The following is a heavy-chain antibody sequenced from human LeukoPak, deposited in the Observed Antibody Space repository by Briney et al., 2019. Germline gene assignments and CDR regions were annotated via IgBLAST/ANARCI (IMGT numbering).Heavy chain of an antibody. Sequence: GGSLRLSCAASGFTFSTYAMHWVRQAPGKGLEWVAVIPYDGSNKYYADSVKGRFTISRDNSKNTLFLQMNSLRAEDTAVYYCAKDKSMVRELDYWGQGNLVTVSS. CDR1: GFTFSTYA. V-gene: IGHV3-30*04. J-gene: IGHJ4*02. CDR3: AKDKSMVRELDY. CDR2: IPYDGSNK. D-gene: IGHD3-10*01.